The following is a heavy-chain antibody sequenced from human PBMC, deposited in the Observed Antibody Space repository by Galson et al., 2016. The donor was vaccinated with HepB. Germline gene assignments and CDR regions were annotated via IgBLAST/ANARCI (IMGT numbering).Heavy chain of an antibody. CDR3: AQWGEQIRGYGYFDL. D-gene: IGHD3-10*01. V-gene: IGHV2-5*02. CDR2: IYWDDDK. Sequence: PALVKPTQTLTLTCTFSGFPLSSSGVGVGWIRQPPGKALEWLALIYWDDDKRYSPSLKSRLTITKDTSKNQVVLTMTNMDPVDTATYYCAQWGEQIRGYGYFDLWGHGTLVAVS. J-gene: IGHJ2*01. CDR1: GFPLSSSGVG.